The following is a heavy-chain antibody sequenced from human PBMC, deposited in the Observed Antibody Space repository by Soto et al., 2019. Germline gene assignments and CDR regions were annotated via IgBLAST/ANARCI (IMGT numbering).Heavy chain of an antibody. J-gene: IGHJ5*02. D-gene: IGHD3-9*01. Sequence: SETLSLTCTVSGASVGSGGYYWSWIRQVPGKGLEWIGYIKYSGTTHYSPSLKSRVNISFDKSKNQVFLNLGFVTGADTAVYFCARDVRDTGYSYWFDPWGQGILVTVSS. CDR3: ARDVRDTGYSYWFDP. V-gene: IGHV4-31*03. CDR2: IKYSGTT. CDR1: GASVGSGGYY.